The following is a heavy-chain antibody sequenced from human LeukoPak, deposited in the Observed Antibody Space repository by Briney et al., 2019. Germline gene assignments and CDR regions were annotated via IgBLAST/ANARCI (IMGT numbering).Heavy chain of an antibody. V-gene: IGHV3-7*04. Sequence: GGSLRLSCVASGFPFSSYWMTWVRQASGYGLEWVANIKQDGSKKSYVDSLKGRFTISRDNAKNSLYLQMNSLRAEDTAIYYCTRVGYIDEGVDYWGQGTLVTVSS. D-gene: IGHD5-24*01. CDR2: IKQDGSKK. J-gene: IGHJ4*02. CDR1: GFPFSSYW. CDR3: TRVGYIDEGVDY.